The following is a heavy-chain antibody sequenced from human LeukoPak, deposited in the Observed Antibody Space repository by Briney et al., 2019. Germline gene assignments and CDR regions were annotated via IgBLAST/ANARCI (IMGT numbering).Heavy chain of an antibody. J-gene: IGHJ6*02. V-gene: IGHV4-38-2*02. Sequence: PSETLSLTCTVSGYSISSGYYWGWIRQPPGKGLEWIGSIYHSGSTYYNPSLKSRVTISVDTSKNQFSLKLSSVIAADTAVYYCARHPTWDYGMDVWGQGTTVTVSS. CDR1: GYSISSGYY. CDR2: IYHSGST. CDR3: ARHPTWDYGMDV.